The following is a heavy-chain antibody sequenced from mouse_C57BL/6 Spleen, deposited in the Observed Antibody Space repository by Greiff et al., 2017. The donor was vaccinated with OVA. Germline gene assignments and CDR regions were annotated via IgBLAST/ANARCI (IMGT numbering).Heavy chain of an antibody. D-gene: IGHD1-1*01. J-gene: IGHJ2*01. CDR2: IDPETGGT. CDR3: TRFFYYYGSSYGYFDY. Sequence: VKLMESGAELVRPGASVTLSCKASGYTFTDYEMHWVKQTPVHGLEWIGAIDPETGGTAYNQKFKGKAILTADKSSSTAYMELRSLTSEDSAVYYCTRFFYYYGSSYGYFDYWGQGTTLTVSS. CDR1: GYTFTDYE. V-gene: IGHV1-15*01.